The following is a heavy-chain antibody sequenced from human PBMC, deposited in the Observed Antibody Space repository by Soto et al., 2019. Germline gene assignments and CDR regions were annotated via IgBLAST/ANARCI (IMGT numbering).Heavy chain of an antibody. Sequence: QITLKESGPTLVEPTQTLTLTCTYSGFSLRTTGVGVGWIRQPPGKALEWLGILYWNDDKRYSPSLKNRFTLTSDISKSQVVLTMTNMAPVDTATYYCAHTWGLPFDYWGQGTLVIVSS. J-gene: IGHJ4*02. CDR1: GFSLRTTGVG. CDR2: LYWNDDK. D-gene: IGHD3-16*01. CDR3: AHTWGLPFDY. V-gene: IGHV2-5*01.